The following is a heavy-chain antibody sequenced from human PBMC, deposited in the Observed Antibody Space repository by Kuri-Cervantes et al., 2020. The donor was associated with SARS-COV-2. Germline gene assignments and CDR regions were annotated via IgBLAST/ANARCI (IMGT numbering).Heavy chain of an antibody. Sequence: GGSLRLSCKGSGYSFTSYWIGWVRQMPGKGLEWMGIIYPGDSDTRYSPSFQGQVTISADESISTAYPQWSSLKASDTAMYYCARLGYCSSTSCYNRAFDIWGQGTMVTVSS. V-gene: IGHV5-51*01. CDR2: IYPGDSDT. CDR1: GYSFTSYW. J-gene: IGHJ3*02. CDR3: ARLGYCSSTSCYNRAFDI. D-gene: IGHD2-2*02.